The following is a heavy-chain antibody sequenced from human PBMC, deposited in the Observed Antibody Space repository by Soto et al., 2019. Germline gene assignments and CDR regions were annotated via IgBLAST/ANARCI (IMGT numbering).Heavy chain of an antibody. CDR1: GYSFTSYW. D-gene: IGHD3-10*01. CDR2: IYPGDSDT. J-gene: IGHJ6*03. CDR3: ARQVIGYHYYYYMDV. Sequence: GESLKISCKGSGYSFTSYWIGWVRQMPGKGLEWMGIIYPGDSDTRYSPSFQGQVTSSADKSIRTAYLQWSSLKASDTAMYYCARQVIGYHYYYYMDVWGKGTTVTVSS. V-gene: IGHV5-51*01.